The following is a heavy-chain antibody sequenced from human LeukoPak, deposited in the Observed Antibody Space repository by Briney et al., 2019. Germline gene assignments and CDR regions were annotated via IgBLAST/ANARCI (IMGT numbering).Heavy chain of an antibody. V-gene: IGHV3-23*01. D-gene: IGHD1-1*01. CDR2: ISGSGGST. J-gene: IGHJ4*02. Sequence: GGSLRLSCAASGFTFSSYSMNWVRQAPGKGLEWVSGISGSGGSTYYADSVKGRFTISRDNSKNTLYLQMNSLRAEDTAVYYCVKVLNSAAGSTFEFWGQGTVVTVS. CDR1: GFTFSSYS. CDR3: VKVLNSAAGSTFEF.